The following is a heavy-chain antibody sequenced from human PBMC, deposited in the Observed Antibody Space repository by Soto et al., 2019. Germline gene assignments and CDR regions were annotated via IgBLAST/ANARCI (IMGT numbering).Heavy chain of an antibody. CDR1: GYTFTSYA. CDR2: INCDTGKS. CDR3: ARSQRMVRIVCFLY. V-gene: IGHV1-3*01. J-gene: IGHJ1*01. Sequence: ASVKVSCKASGYTFTSYAIHWMRHAPGQGLEWLGWINCDTGKSTYSGKFRGRVTITRDTNANTTSLEMNNLASADTAESDCARSQRMVRIVCFLYWGYGTQVTVS. D-gene: IGHD2-21*01.